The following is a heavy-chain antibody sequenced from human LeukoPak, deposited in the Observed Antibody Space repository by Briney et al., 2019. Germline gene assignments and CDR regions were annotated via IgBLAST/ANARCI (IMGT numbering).Heavy chain of an antibody. Sequence: SVTLSLTCTVSGGSISSYYWSWIRQPPGKGLEWIGYIYYSGSTNYNPSLKSRVTISVDTSKNQFSLKLSSVTAADTAVYYCARHPSSGWSHWYFDLWGRGTLVTVSS. J-gene: IGHJ2*01. CDR3: ARHPSSGWSHWYFDL. D-gene: IGHD6-19*01. CDR1: GGSISSYY. V-gene: IGHV4-59*01. CDR2: IYYSGST.